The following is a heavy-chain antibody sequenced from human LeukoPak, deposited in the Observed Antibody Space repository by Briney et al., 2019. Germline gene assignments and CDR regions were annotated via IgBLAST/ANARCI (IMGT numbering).Heavy chain of an antibody. CDR3: ARYCGGDCYRHRTFDY. CDR1: GYTFTSYY. V-gene: IGHV1-46*01. Sequence: GASVKVSCKASGYTFTSYYMHWVRQAPGQGLEWMGIINPSGGSTSYAQKFQGRVTMTRDTSTSTVYMELSSLRSEDTAVYYCARYCGGDCYRHRTFDYWGQGTLVTVSS. CDR2: INPSGGST. D-gene: IGHD2-21*02. J-gene: IGHJ4*02.